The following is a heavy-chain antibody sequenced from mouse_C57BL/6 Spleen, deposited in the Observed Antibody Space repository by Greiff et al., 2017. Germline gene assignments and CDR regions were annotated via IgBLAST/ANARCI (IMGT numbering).Heavy chain of an antibody. Sequence: QVQLQQPGAELVRPGSSVKLSCKASGYTFTSYWMHWVKQRPIQGLEWIGNIDPSDSETHYNQKFKDKATLTVDKSSSTAYMQLSSLTSEDSAVYYWARGKYDYHYFDYWGQGTTLTVSS. CDR3: ARGKYDYHYFDY. CDR1: GYTFTSYW. V-gene: IGHV1-52*01. D-gene: IGHD2-4*01. J-gene: IGHJ2*01. CDR2: IDPSDSET.